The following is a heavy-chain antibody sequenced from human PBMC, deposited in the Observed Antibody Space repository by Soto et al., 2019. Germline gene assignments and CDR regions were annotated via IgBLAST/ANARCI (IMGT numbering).Heavy chain of an antibody. CDR1: GGSVSSSSFY. CDR3: ARHGITGRYYDAFDI. D-gene: IGHD1-26*01. CDR2: LYYSGIT. J-gene: IGHJ3*02. Sequence: LSLTCTVSGGSVSSSSFYWGWIRQPPGKGLEWIASLYYSGITYDNPSLKSRITISVDTSRNQFSLKLSSVTAADTAVYYCARHGITGRYYDAFDIWGQGTMVTV. V-gene: IGHV4-39*01.